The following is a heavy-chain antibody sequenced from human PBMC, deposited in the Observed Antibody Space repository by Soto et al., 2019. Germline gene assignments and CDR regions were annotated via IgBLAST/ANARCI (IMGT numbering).Heavy chain of an antibody. J-gene: IGHJ6*02. CDR1: GFTFSIYA. CDR3: AKRHQTSGVYFGMDV. CDR2: ISDSGRYT. V-gene: IGHV3-23*01. D-gene: IGHD3-10*01. Sequence: GGSLRLSCAASGFTFSIYAVRWVRQAPGKGLEWVSTISDSGRYTEYTDSVKGRFTISRDNSKNSVYLQMNNLRAEDTAVYYCAKRHQTSGVYFGMDVWGQGTTVTVSS.